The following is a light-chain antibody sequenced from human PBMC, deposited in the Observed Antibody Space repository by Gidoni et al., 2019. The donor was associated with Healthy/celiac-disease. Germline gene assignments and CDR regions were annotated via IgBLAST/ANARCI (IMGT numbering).Light chain of an antibody. J-gene: IGKJ4*02. V-gene: IGKV1-39*01. Sequence: DIQMTQSPSSLSASVGDSVTITCRASQSISSYLNWYQQKPGKAPKLLIYAASSLQSGDPSKFSGSGSGTDFTLTISSLQPEDFATYYCQQSYIAPTFGGGTKVEIK. CDR1: QSISSY. CDR2: AAS. CDR3: QQSYIAPT.